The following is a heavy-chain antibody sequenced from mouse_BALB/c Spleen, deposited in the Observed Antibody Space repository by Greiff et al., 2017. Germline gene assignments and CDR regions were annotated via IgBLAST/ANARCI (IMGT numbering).Heavy chain of an antibody. V-gene: IGHV5-12-2*01. CDR3: ARLRPGPWFAY. J-gene: IGHJ3*01. D-gene: IGHD2-12*01. CDR2: ISNGGGST. CDR1: GFTFSSYT. Sequence: EVKVIESGGGLVQPGGSLKLSCAASGFTFSSYTMSWVRQTPEKRLEWVAYISNGGGSTYYPDTVKGRFTISRDNAKNTLYLQMSSLKSEDTAMYYCARLRPGPWFAYWGQGTLVTVSA.